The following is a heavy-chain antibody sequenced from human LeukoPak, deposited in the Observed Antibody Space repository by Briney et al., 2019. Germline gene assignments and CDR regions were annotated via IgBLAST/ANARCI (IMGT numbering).Heavy chain of an antibody. CDR1: GFTFSSYA. Sequence: TGGSLRLSCAASGFTFSSYAMSWVRRAPGKGLEWVSAISGSGGSTYYADSVKGRFTISRDNSKNTLYLQMNSLRAEDTAVYYCAKDGSGSYRPDLFDYWGQGTLVTVSS. D-gene: IGHD3-10*01. CDR3: AKDGSGSYRPDLFDY. V-gene: IGHV3-23*01. CDR2: ISGSGGST. J-gene: IGHJ4*02.